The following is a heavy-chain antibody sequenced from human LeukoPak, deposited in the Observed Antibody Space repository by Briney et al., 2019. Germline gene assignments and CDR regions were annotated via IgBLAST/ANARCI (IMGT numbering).Heavy chain of an antibody. J-gene: IGHJ4*02. CDR1: GFTFSSYG. V-gene: IGHV3-30*18. CDR3: AKGLYDSSGYYPFGFDY. Sequence: GGSLRLSCAASGFTFSSYGMHWVRQAPGKGLEWVAVISYDGSNKYYADSVEGRFTISRDNSKNTLYLQMNSLRAEDTAVYYCAKGLYDSSGYYPFGFDYWGQGTLVTVSS. CDR2: ISYDGSNK. D-gene: IGHD3-22*01.